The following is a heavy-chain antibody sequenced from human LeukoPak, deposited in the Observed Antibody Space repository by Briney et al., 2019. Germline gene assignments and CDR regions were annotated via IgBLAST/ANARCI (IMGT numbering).Heavy chain of an antibody. CDR1: GYTFTSYY. CDR3: ARDGDYVWGSYRFYPLDY. J-gene: IGHJ4*02. Sequence: ASVKVSCKASGYTFTSYYMHWVRQAPGQGLEWMGIINPSGGSTSYAQKLQGRVTMTRDTSTSTVYMELSSLRSEDTAVYYCARDGDYVWGSYRFYPLDYWGQGTLVTVSS. CDR2: INPSGGST. V-gene: IGHV1-46*01. D-gene: IGHD3-16*02.